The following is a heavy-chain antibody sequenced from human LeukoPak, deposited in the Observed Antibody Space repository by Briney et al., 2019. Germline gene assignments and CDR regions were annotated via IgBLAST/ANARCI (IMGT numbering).Heavy chain of an antibody. Sequence: GASVKVSCKASGYTFTSYAMHWVRQAPGQRLEWMGWINAGNGNTKYSQEFQGRVTITRDTSASTAYVELSSLRSEDMAVYYCAREASSWYGNDYWGQGTLVTVSS. J-gene: IGHJ4*02. CDR3: AREASSWYGNDY. CDR2: INAGNGNT. V-gene: IGHV1-3*03. CDR1: GYTFTSYA. D-gene: IGHD6-13*01.